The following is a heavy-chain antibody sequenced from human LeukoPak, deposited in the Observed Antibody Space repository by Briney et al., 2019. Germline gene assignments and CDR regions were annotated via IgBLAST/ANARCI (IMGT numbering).Heavy chain of an antibody. CDR3: AKGMAVATKYYFGMDV. CDR1: GFTFSSYA. J-gene: IGHJ6*02. CDR2: FSGSGGST. D-gene: IGHD1-26*01. V-gene: IGHV3-23*01. Sequence: GESLRLSCAASGFTFSSYAMSWVRQAPGKGLEWVSSFSGSGGSTYYADSVKGRFAISRDNSKNTLYLQMDSLRAEDTAVYYCAKGMAVATKYYFGMDVWGQGTAVTVSS.